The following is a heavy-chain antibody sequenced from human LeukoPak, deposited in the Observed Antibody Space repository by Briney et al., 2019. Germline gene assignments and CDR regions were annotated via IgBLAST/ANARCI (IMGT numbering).Heavy chain of an antibody. CDR2: IYYSGST. CDR3: AREAGWRNWFDP. CDR1: GGSIGSYY. J-gene: IGHJ5*02. Sequence: PSETLSLTCTVSGGSIGSYYWSWIPQPPGKGLEWIGYIYYSGSTNYNPSLKSRVTISVDTSKNQFSLKLSSVTAADTAVYYCAREAGWRNWFDPWGQGTLVTVSS. D-gene: IGHD6-19*01. V-gene: IGHV4-59*01.